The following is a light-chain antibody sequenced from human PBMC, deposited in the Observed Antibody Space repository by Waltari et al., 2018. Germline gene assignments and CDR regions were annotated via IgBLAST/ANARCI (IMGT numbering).Light chain of an antibody. CDR3: CSYAGSSPFG. V-gene: IGLV2-23*01. Sequence: QSALTQPASVSGSPGQSITISCTGTSSDVGSYNLVSWYQQHPGKAPKLMIDEGSKRPSGVSHRFSGPKSGNPASLTISGLQAEDEADYYCCSYAGSSPFGVGTGTKVTVL. CDR2: EGS. J-gene: IGLJ1*01. CDR1: SSDVGSYNL.